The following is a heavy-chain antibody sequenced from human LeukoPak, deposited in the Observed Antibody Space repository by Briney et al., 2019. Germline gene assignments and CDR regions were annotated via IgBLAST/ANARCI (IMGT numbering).Heavy chain of an antibody. CDR1: GDSISSSY. CDR3: VRRTSGSYSDY. Sequence: SETLSPTCTVSGDSISSSYWGWIRQPPGKGLEWIGTINHSGTTYHNPSLKGRLTLFVDTSKNQFSLKLSSVTDADTAVYYCVRRTSGSYSDYWGQGTLVTVSS. CDR2: INHSGTT. V-gene: IGHV4-39*01. D-gene: IGHD3-10*01. J-gene: IGHJ4*02.